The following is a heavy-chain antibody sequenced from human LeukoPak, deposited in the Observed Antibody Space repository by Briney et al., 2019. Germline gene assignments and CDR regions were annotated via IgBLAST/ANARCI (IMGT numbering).Heavy chain of an antibody. D-gene: IGHD2-15*01. CDR1: GFTFSSYA. V-gene: IGHV3-23*01. CDR3: ARDGGTSTPFDH. Sequence: GGSLRLSCAASGFTFSSYAINWVRQAPGKGLEWVSAISGGGGGTYYADSVNGRFTISRDNAKSTVYLQITGLTAEDTAVYYCARDGGTSTPFDHWGQGTLVTVSS. J-gene: IGHJ4*02. CDR2: ISGGGGGT.